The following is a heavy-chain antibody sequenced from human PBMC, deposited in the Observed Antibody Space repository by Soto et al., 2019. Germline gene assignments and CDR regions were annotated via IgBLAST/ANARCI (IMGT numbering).Heavy chain of an antibody. V-gene: IGHV4-34*01. CDR1: VGSFRGYY. CDR2: INHSGST. CDR3: SLWFGELLDDAFDI. J-gene: IGHJ3*02. D-gene: IGHD3-10*01. Sequence: SETLSLTCAVYVGSFRGYYWSWIRQPPGKGLEWIGEINHSGSTNYNPSLKSRVTISVDTSKNQFSLKLSSVTAADTAVYYCSLWFGELLDDAFDIWGQGTMVTVSS.